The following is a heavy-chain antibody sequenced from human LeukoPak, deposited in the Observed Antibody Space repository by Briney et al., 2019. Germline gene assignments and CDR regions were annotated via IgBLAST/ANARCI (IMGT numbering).Heavy chain of an antibody. CDR3: ARDKYNWKGDYFDY. Sequence: SQTLSLTCTVSGGSISSGGYYWSWLRQHPGKGLEWIGYIYYFQSTYYHPSLKSRLTISVHTSKNQFSLNLTSVTAAGTAVYYCARDKYNWKGDYFDYWGQGTLVTVSS. D-gene: IGHD1-20*01. CDR2: IYYFQST. V-gene: IGHV4-31*03. J-gene: IGHJ4*02. CDR1: GGSISSGGYY.